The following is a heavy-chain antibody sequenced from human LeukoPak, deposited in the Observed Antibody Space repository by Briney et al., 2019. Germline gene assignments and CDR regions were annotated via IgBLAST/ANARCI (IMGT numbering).Heavy chain of an antibody. CDR1: GYSFTIIN. Sequence: ASVKVSCKASGYSFTIINLNWCGRPPGQGLEWMGWMNPNSGNTGYAQNFQGRVTMTGGASINTAFKEMSSLTSDDAALYYCTRSIVGARRRIDYWGQGTLVTVSS. CDR3: TRSIVGARRRIDY. J-gene: IGHJ4*02. CDR2: MNPNSGNT. D-gene: IGHD1-26*01. V-gene: IGHV1-8*01.